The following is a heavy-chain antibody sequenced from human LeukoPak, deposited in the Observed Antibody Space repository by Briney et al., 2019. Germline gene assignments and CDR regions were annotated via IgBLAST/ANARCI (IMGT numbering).Heavy chain of an antibody. D-gene: IGHD3-9*01. CDR1: GFTFGDYA. V-gene: IGHV3-7*01. CDR3: ARGTNYDILTGYSY. CDR2: IKQDGSEK. J-gene: IGHJ4*02. Sequence: GGSLRLSCTASGFTFGDYAMSWVRQAPGKGLEWVANIKQDGSEKYYVDSVKGRFTISRDNAKNSLYLQMNSLRAEDTAVYYCARGTNYDILTGYSYWGQGTLVTVSS.